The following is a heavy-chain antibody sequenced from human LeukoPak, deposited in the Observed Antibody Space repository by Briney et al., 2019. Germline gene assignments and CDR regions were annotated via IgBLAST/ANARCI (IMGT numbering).Heavy chain of an antibody. Sequence: GASVKVSCKTSGYAFTNYDINWVRQAPGQGLEWMGWMHPDNGNTGYAQKFQGRVTMTRNTSITTAYMELRSLRSDDTAVYYCAKGGLGAYCSSTSCYLNYWGQGTLVTVSS. CDR1: GYAFTNYD. J-gene: IGHJ4*02. D-gene: IGHD2-2*01. CDR3: AKGGLGAYCSSTSCYLNY. V-gene: IGHV1-8*01. CDR2: MHPDNGNT.